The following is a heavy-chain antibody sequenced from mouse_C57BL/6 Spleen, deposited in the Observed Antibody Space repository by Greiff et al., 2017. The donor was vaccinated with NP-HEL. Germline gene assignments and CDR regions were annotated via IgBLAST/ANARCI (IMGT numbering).Heavy chain of an antibody. Sequence: EVQLQQSGAELVRPGASVKLSCTASGFNIKDDYMHWVKQRPEQGLEWIGWIDPENGDTEYASKFQGKATITADTSSNTAYLQRSSLTSEDTAVYYCTTGVLYDGDWGQVALVTVAA. CDR2: IDPENGDT. V-gene: IGHV14-4*01. CDR3: TTGVLYDGD. D-gene: IGHD2-3*01. CDR1: GFNIKDDY. J-gene: IGHJ3*01.